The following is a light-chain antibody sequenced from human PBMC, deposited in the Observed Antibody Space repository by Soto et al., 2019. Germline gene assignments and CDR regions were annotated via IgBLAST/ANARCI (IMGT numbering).Light chain of an antibody. CDR1: QDINNY. CDR3: QQYDSLPPT. V-gene: IGKV1-33*01. CDR2: DAS. Sequence: DIQMTQSPSSLSASVGDRVTITCQASQDINNYLNWYQQKPGKAPKLLIYDASNLETGVPSGFSGSGSGTDFTFTISSLQPEDIATYYCQQYDSLPPTFGQGTKVDIK. J-gene: IGKJ1*01.